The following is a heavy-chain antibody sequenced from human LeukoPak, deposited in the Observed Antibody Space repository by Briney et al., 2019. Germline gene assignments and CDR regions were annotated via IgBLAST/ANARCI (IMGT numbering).Heavy chain of an antibody. Sequence: GGSLRLSCAASGFTFSSYAMHWVRQAPGKGLEGVAVISYDGSNKYYADSVKGRFTISRDNSKNTLYLQMNSLRAEDTAVYYCAGDALITIFGVVTGAPDYWGQGTLVTVSS. CDR3: AGDALITIFGVVTGAPDY. CDR1: GFTFSSYA. J-gene: IGHJ4*02. D-gene: IGHD3-3*01. CDR2: ISYDGSNK. V-gene: IGHV3-30*04.